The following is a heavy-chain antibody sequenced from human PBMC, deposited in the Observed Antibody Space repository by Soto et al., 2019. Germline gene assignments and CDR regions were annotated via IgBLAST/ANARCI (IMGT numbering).Heavy chain of an antibody. Sequence: QITLKESGPTLVKPTQTLTLTCTFSGFSLNTGGLGVGWIRQPPGKALEWLALIYWDDDKRYRPSLKSRLSITKDTSNNQLVLTMTNMDPVDPATYYCTHSRCGGDGLRSYSSHYYYGMDVWGQGTTVTVSS. D-gene: IGHD2-21*02. V-gene: IGHV2-5*02. CDR1: GFSLNTGGLG. CDR2: IYWDDDK. CDR3: THSRCGGDGLRSYSSHYYYGMDV. J-gene: IGHJ6*02.